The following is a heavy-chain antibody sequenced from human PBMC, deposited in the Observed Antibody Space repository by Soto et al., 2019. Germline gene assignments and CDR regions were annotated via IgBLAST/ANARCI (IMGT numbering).Heavy chain of an antibody. CDR1: GYTFTGYY. CDR3: ARGAPIANPYYYGMDV. CDR2: INPNSGDT. D-gene: IGHD2-2*02. Sequence: QVQLVQSGAEVKKPGASVKVSCKASGYTFTGYYMHWVRQAPGQGLEWMGWINPNSGDTNYAQKFQGWVTMTRDTSISTAYMELSRLRSDDTAVYYCARGAPIANPYYYGMDVWGQGTTVTVSS. J-gene: IGHJ6*02. V-gene: IGHV1-2*04.